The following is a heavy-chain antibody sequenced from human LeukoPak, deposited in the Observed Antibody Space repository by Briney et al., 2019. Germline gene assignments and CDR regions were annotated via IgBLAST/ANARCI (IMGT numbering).Heavy chain of an antibody. CDR2: ISGSGAST. D-gene: IGHD4-23*01. Sequence: PGGSLTLSCAASGLSPNIYALSWVRQPPGKGLEWVSAISGSGASTFYADSVKGRFTISRDNYKNTLHLQMNSLRAEDTALYYCAKDGGSRDFDYWGQGTLVTVSS. V-gene: IGHV3-23*01. CDR3: AKDGGSRDFDY. CDR1: GLSPNIYA. J-gene: IGHJ4*02.